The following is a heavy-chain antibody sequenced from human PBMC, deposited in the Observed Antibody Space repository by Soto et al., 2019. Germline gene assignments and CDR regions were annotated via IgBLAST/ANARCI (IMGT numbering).Heavy chain of an antibody. CDR2: IYYSGST. CDR1: GGSVSSGSYY. V-gene: IGHV4-61*01. Sequence: SGTLSLTCTVSGGSVSSGSYYWSWIRQPPGKGLEWIGYIYYSGSTNYNPSLKSRVTISVDTSKNQFSLKLSSVTAADTAVYYCAREFLAVDGTEFDYWGQGTLVTVSS. J-gene: IGHJ4*02. D-gene: IGHD6-19*01. CDR3: AREFLAVDGTEFDY.